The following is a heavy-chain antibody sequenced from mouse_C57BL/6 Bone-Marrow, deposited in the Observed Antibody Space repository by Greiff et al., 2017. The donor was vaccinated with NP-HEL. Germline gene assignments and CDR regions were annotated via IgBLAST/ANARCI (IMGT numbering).Heavy chain of an antibody. Sequence: QVQLKQSGPELVKPGASVKISCKASGYAFSSSWMNWVKQRPGKGLEWIGRIYPGDGDTNYNGKFKGKATLTADKSSSTAYMQLSSLTSEDSAVYFCARSELGPFSWFAYWGQGTLVTVSA. J-gene: IGHJ3*01. D-gene: IGHD4-1*01. V-gene: IGHV1-82*01. CDR3: ARSELGPFSWFAY. CDR1: GYAFSSSW. CDR2: IYPGDGDT.